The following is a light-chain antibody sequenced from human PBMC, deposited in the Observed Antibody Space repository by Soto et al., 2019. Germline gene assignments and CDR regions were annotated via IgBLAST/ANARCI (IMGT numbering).Light chain of an antibody. V-gene: IGLV2-23*01. CDR3: CSYAGSYV. CDR1: SSDVGSYNL. J-gene: IGLJ1*01. Sequence: QSVLTQPASVSGSPGQSITISCTGTSSDVGSYNLVSWYQQHPGKALKLMIYEGSKRPSGVSNRFSGSKSGNTASLTIPGLQAEDEADYYCCSYAGSYVFGTGTKVTVL. CDR2: EGS.